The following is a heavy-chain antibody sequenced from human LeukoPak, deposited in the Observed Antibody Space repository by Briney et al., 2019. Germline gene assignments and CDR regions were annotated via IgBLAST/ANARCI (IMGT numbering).Heavy chain of an antibody. CDR1: GYTFTGYY. CDR3: ARGGQYVLHYDSSGYPPRGH. J-gene: IGHJ4*02. D-gene: IGHD3-22*01. CDR2: INPNSGGT. Sequence: EASVKVSCKASGYTFTGYYIHWVRQAPGQGLEWMGWINPNSGGTNYAQKFQGRVTMTRDTSISTAYMELSRLRSDDTAMYYCARGGQYVLHYDSSGYPPRGHWGQGTLVTVSS. V-gene: IGHV1-2*02.